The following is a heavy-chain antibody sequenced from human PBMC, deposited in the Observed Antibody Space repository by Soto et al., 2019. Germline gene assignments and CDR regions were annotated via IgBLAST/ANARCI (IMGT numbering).Heavy chain of an antibody. D-gene: IGHD2-21*01. CDR3: ARDGACGWHLVFGDAFDM. CDR2: INSGGST. CDR1: GFTVRSNY. J-gene: IGHJ3*02. Sequence: EVQLVESGGGLVQPGGSLRLSCAASGFTVRSNYMSWVRQAPGKGLEWVSVINSGGSTYYADSVKGRFTISRDNSKNTLYLQMNSLRAEDTAVYYCARDGACGWHLVFGDAFDMGGEGTMVTVSS. V-gene: IGHV3-66*01.